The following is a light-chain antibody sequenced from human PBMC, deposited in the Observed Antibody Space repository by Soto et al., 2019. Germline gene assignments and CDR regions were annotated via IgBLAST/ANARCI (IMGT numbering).Light chain of an antibody. V-gene: IGLV2-14*01. CDR1: SSDVGDYNY. CDR2: EVS. Sequence: QSALTQPASVSGSPGQSITISCTGTSSDVGDYNYVSWYQQHPGKAPKLMIYEVSNRPSGVSNRFSGSKSGNTASLTISGLQAEDEADYYCSSYTSTLEVFGTGTKGTVL. J-gene: IGLJ1*01. CDR3: SSYTSTLEV.